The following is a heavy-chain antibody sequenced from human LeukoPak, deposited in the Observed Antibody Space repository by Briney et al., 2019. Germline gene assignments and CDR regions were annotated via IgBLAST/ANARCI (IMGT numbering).Heavy chain of an antibody. D-gene: IGHD3-10*01. J-gene: IGHJ3*02. CDR3: ARDDYYAQGAFDI. CDR2: LYYSGAT. V-gene: IGHV4-39*07. CDR1: GGSISASTYY. Sequence: SETLSLTCTVSGGSISASTYYWGWIRQPPGTGLEWIGSLYYSGATYYNPSLKSRVTISVDTSKNQFSLKLSSVTAADTAVYYCARDDYYAQGAFDIWGQGTMVTVSS.